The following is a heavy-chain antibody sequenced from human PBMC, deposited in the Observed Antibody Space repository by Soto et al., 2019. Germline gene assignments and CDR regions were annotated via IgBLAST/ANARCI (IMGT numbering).Heavy chain of an antibody. CDR1: GGSFSGYY. CDR3: ARGAVTMSLYCYYGMDL. CDR2: INHSGST. J-gene: IGHJ6*02. D-gene: IGHD3-22*01. Sequence: SETLTLTCAVYGGSFSGYYWSWIRQPPGKGLEWIGEINHSGSTNYNPSLKSRVTISVDTSKNQFSLKLSSVTAADTAVYYCARGAVTMSLYCYYGMDLWGQGTMVTVSS. V-gene: IGHV4-34*01.